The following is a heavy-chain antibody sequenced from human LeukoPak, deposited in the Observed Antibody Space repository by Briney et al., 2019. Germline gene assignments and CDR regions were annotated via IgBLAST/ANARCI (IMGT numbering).Heavy chain of an antibody. V-gene: IGHV1-2*02. J-gene: IGHJ2*01. Sequence: ASVKVSCKASGYTFTGYYMHWVRQAPGQGLEWMGWINPNSGGTNYAQKFQGRVTMTRDTSISTAYMELSRLGSDDTAVYYCARWTTVTTFSNWYFDLWGRGTLVTVSS. CDR2: INPNSGGT. D-gene: IGHD4-17*01. CDR3: ARWTTVTTFSNWYFDL. CDR1: GYTFTGYY.